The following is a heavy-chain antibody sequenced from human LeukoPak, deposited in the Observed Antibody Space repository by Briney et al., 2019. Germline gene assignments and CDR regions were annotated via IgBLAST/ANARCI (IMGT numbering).Heavy chain of an antibody. Sequence: GGSLRLSCAASGFTFSSYAMSWVRQAPGKGLEWVSAISGSGDSTYYADSVKGRFTISRDNSKNTLYLQMNSLRAEDTAVYYCAKLVEMATIFDYWGQGTLVTVSS. D-gene: IGHD5-24*01. J-gene: IGHJ4*02. CDR2: ISGSGDST. CDR1: GFTFSSYA. V-gene: IGHV3-23*01. CDR3: AKLVEMATIFDY.